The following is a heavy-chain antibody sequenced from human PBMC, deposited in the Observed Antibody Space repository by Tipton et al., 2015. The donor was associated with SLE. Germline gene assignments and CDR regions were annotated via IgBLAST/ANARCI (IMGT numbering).Heavy chain of an antibody. CDR2: IGSSGSPI. V-gene: IGHV3-48*03. Sequence: SLRLSCAASGFTFSSYEMNWVRQAPGKGLEWLSYIGSSGSPIYYADSVKGRFTISRDNAKNSLYLQMNSLRAEDTAVYYCARGAKERITLVRVRPYYFDYWGQGSLVTVSS. D-gene: IGHD3-10*01. CDR3: ARGAKERITLVRVRPYYFDY. CDR1: GFTFSSYE. J-gene: IGHJ4*03.